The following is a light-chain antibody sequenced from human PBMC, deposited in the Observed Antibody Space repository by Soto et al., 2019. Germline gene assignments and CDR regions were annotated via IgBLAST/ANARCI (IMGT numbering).Light chain of an antibody. CDR3: QSYDSSLSGWV. J-gene: IGLJ1*01. Sequence: QSALTQPPSVSGAPGQRVTISCTGSSSNIGAGYDVHWYQQLPGTAPKLLIYGNSNRPSGVPDRFSGSKSGTSASLAITGLQAEDEADYYCQSYDSSLSGWVFGPGTKVTVL. CDR1: SSNIGAGYD. CDR2: GNS. V-gene: IGLV1-40*01.